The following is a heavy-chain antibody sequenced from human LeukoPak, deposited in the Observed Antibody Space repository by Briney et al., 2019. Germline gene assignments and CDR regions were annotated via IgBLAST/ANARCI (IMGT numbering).Heavy chain of an antibody. CDR3: ARVVVVVIGTSYYYYMDV. Sequence: SETLSLTCTVSGGSISSSSYYWGWIRQPPGKGLEWIGEIYHSGSTNYNPSLKSRVTISVDKSKYQFSLKLSSVTAADTAVYYCARVVVVVIGTSYYYYMDVWGKGTTVTVSS. V-gene: IGHV4-39*07. CDR1: GGSISSSSYY. D-gene: IGHD3-22*01. J-gene: IGHJ6*03. CDR2: IYHSGST.